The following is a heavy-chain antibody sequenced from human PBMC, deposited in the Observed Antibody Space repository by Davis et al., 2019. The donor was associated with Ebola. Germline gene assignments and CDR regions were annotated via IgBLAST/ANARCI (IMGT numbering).Heavy chain of an antibody. D-gene: IGHD6-19*01. V-gene: IGHV4-59*12. CDR2: IYYSGST. Sequence: MPSETLSLTCTVSGGSISSYYWSWIRQPPGKGLEWIGYIYYSGSTNYNPSLKSRVTISVDTSKNQFSLKLNSVTAADTAVYYCTRTTRDSGWFIDFWGRGTRVTVSS. CDR1: GGSISSYY. J-gene: IGHJ4*02. CDR3: TRTTRDSGWFIDF.